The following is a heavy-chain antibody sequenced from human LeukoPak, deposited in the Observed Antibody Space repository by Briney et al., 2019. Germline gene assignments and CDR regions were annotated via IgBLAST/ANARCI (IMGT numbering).Heavy chain of an antibody. D-gene: IGHD6-13*01. Sequence: SETLSLTCTVSGGSISSNYWSWIRQPPGKGLEWIGNIYYSGSTNYNPSLKSRVTISVVTSKNQFSLKLSSVTAADTAVYYCARGPGIAAAATHYWGQGTLVTVSS. CDR1: GGSISSNY. V-gene: IGHV4-59*01. J-gene: IGHJ4*02. CDR3: ARGPGIAAAATHY. CDR2: IYYSGST.